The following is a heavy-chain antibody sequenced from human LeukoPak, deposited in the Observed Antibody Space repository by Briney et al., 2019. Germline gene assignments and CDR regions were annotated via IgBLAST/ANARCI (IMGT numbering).Heavy chain of an antibody. D-gene: IGHD1-26*01. CDR2: INPNSGGT. J-gene: IGHJ4*02. CDR1: GYTFTGYY. Sequence: ASVKVSCKASGYTFTGYYMHWVRQAPGQGLEWMGWINPNSGGTNYAQKFQGWVTMTRDTSISTAYMELSRLRYDDTAVYYCARGEGSLLEPFDYWGQGTLVTVSS. V-gene: IGHV1-2*04. CDR3: ARGEGSLLEPFDY.